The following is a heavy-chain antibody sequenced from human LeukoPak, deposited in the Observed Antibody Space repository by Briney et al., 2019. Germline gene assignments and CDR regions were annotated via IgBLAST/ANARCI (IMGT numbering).Heavy chain of an antibody. CDR3: ARAVVVVAATPLSGFDP. Sequence: GGSLRLSCAASGFTFSSYAMHWVRQAPGKGLEWVAVISYDGSSKYYADSLKGRFTISRDNSKNTLYLQMNSLRAEDTAVYYCARAVVVVAATPLSGFDPWGQGTLVTVSS. D-gene: IGHD2-15*01. J-gene: IGHJ5*02. CDR2: ISYDGSSK. V-gene: IGHV3-30*04. CDR1: GFTFSSYA.